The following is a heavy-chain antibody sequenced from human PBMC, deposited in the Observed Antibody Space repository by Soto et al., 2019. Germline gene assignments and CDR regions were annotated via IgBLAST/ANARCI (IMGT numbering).Heavy chain of an antibody. J-gene: IGHJ6*03. CDR1: GYTFTGYY. CDR2: INPNSGGT. Sequence: AASVKVSCKASGYTFTGYYMHWVRQAPGQGLEWMGWINPNSGGTNYAQKFQGWVTMTRDTSISTAYMELSRLRSDDTAVYYCARGSDSSSWYYYYYYMDVWGKGTTVTVSS. D-gene: IGHD6-13*01. CDR3: ARGSDSSSWYYYYYYMDV. V-gene: IGHV1-2*04.